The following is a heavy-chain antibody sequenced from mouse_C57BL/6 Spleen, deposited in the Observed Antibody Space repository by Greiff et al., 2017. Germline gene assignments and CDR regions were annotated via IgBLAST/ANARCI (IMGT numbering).Heavy chain of an antibody. D-gene: IGHD2-4*01. Sequence: VQLQQSGPGLVKPSQSLSLTCSVTGYSITSGYYWNWIRQFPGNKLEWMGYISYDGSNNYNPSLKNRISITRDTSKNQFFLKLNSVTTEDTATYYCARDWDYDYDNYAMDYWGQGTSVTVSS. CDR1: GYSITSGYY. CDR3: ARDWDYDYDNYAMDY. CDR2: ISYDGSN. J-gene: IGHJ4*01. V-gene: IGHV3-6*01.